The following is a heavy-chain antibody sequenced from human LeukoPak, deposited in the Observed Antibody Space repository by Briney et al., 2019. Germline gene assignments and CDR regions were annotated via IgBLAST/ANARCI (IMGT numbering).Heavy chain of an antibody. CDR2: IYHRGST. J-gene: IGHJ4*02. Sequence: PSETLSFTCAVSGGSISSGGYPRSWIRPPPRKGLEWIGYIYHRGSTYYNPSLKSRVTISVDRSKNQFSLTLSSVTAADTAVYYCARVSMIVVVIDYWGQGTLVTVSS. CDR3: ARVSMIVVVIDY. D-gene: IGHD3-22*01. CDR1: GGSISSGGYP. V-gene: IGHV4-30-2*01.